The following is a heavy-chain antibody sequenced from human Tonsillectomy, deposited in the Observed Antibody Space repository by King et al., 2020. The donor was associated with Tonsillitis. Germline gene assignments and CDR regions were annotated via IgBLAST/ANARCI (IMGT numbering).Heavy chain of an antibody. J-gene: IGHJ6*03. CDR1: GFTFDDYA. V-gene: IGHV3-9*01. Sequence: VQLVESGGGLVQPGRSLRLSCAASGFTFDDYAMHWVRQAPGKGLEWVSGISWISGRIGHADSVKGRFTISRDNAKNSLYLQMDSLRVDATGLYYCAKDVVVGIEVAPGGNYDYYMDVWGKGTTVTVSS. CDR2: ISWISGRI. D-gene: IGHD6-19*01. CDR3: AKDVVVGIEVAPGGNYDYYMDV.